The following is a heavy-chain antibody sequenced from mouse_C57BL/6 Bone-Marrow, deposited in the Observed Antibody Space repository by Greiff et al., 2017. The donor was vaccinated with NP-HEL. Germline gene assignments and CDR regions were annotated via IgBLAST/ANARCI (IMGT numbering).Heavy chain of an antibody. CDR2: ISSGGSYT. CDR3: ATGDYDYD. Sequence: EVKLVESGGDLVKPGGSLKLSCAASGFTFSSYGMSWVRQTPDKRLEWVATISSGGSYTYYPDSVKGRFTISRDNAKNTLYLQMSSLKSEDTAMYYCATGDYDYDWGQGTSVTVSS. J-gene: IGHJ4*01. V-gene: IGHV5-6*01. D-gene: IGHD2-4*01. CDR1: GFTFSSYG.